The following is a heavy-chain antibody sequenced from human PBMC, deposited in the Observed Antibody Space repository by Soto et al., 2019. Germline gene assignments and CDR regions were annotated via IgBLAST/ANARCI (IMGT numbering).Heavy chain of an antibody. CDR3: ARPLGMGYYDFWSGYWY. V-gene: IGHV3-30-3*01. J-gene: IGHJ4*02. Sequence: GGSLRLSCAASGFTFSSYAMHWVRQAPGKGLEWVAVISYDGSNKYYADSVKGRFTISRDNSKNTLYLQMNSLRAEDTAVYYCARPLGMGYYDFWSGYWYWGQGTLVTVSS. D-gene: IGHD3-3*01. CDR1: GFTFSSYA. CDR2: ISYDGSNK.